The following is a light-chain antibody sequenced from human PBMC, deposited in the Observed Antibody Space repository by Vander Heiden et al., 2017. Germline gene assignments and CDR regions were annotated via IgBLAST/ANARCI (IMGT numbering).Light chain of an antibody. CDR1: AFPKQY. CDR2: KDS. CDR3: QSADSSGTYVV. V-gene: IGLV3-25*03. J-gene: IGLJ2*01. Sequence: SYELTQPPSVSVSPGQTARITCSGDAFPKQYAYWYQQEPGQAPVLVIYKDSERPSGIPERFSGSSSGTTVTLTISGVQAEDEADYYCQSADSSGTYVVFGGGTKLTVL.